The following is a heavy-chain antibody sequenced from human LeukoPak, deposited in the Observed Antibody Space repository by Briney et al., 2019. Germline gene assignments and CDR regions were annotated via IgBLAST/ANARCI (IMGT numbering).Heavy chain of an antibody. V-gene: IGHV3-48*03. J-gene: IGHJ4*02. CDR1: GFTFSTYE. CDR2: MSSSGSTR. D-gene: IGHD1-20*01. CDR3: ARGYNWNDY. Sequence: GGSLRLSCEASGFTFSTYEMNWVRQAPGKGLEWVSYMSSSGSTRYYADSVKGRFTISRDTAKKSLYLQMNSLRAEDTAVYYGARGYNWNDYWGQGTLVTVSS.